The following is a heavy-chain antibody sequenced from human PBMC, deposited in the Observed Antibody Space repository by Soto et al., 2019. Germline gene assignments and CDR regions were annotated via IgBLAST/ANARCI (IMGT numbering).Heavy chain of an antibody. J-gene: IGHJ4*01. CDR1: GYTFNIYG. CDR3: ARARVPKSSGFFPFGY. CDR2: ISAFNGKT. V-gene: IGHV1-18*01. Sequence: QIQLVQSGAEVKKPGASVKVSCKASGYTFNIYGINWVRQAPGQGRERRGWISAFNGKTNSAQNVQGRVTMTTDTSTSTAYVELRRLISDDTAVYNCARARVPKSSGFFPFGYWGHGTLVTVSS. D-gene: IGHD3-22*01.